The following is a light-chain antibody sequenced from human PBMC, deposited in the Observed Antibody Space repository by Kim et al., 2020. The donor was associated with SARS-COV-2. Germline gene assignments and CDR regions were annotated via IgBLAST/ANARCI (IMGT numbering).Light chain of an antibody. V-gene: IGKV1-5*03. J-gene: IGKJ1*01. CDR3: QQYKSYPWT. Sequence: SASIGDRVTITCRASRNIATWVAWYQQKPGEATRLLIYKASNLKSGVPSRFSGSGSGTEFTLTTDSLQADDLATYYCQQYKSYPWTFGQGTKLEI. CDR2: KAS. CDR1: RNIATW.